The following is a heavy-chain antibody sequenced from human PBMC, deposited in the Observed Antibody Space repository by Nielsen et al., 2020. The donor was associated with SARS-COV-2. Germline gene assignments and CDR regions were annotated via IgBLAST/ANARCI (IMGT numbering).Heavy chain of an antibody. CDR1: GGSFSGYY. V-gene: IGHV4-34*01. Sequence: SETLSLTCAVYGGSFSGYYWSWIRQPPGKGLEWIGEINHSGSTNYNPSLKSRVTISVDTSKNQFSLKLSSVTAADTAVYYCAGAEGGDGVGYWGQGTLVTVPS. J-gene: IGHJ4*02. D-gene: IGHD3-16*01. CDR3: AGAEGGDGVGY. CDR2: INHSGST.